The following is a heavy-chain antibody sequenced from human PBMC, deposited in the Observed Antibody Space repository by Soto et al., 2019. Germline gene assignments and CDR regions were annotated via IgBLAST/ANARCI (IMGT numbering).Heavy chain of an antibody. CDR1: GGSISSYY. Sequence: KASETLSLTCTVYGGSISSYYWSWIRQPPGKGLEWIGYIYYSGSTNYNPSLKSRVTISVDTSKNQFSLKLSSVTAADTAVYYCARNQQLLEGKYYYGMDVWGQGTTVTVSS. J-gene: IGHJ6*02. V-gene: IGHV4-59*01. CDR3: ARNQQLLEGKYYYGMDV. CDR2: IYYSGST. D-gene: IGHD2-2*01.